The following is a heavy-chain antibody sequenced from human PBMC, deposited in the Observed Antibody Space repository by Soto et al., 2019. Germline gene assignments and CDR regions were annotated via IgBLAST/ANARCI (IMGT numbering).Heavy chain of an antibody. J-gene: IGHJ4*02. CDR1: GYTFSRYS. D-gene: IGHD6-19*01. Sequence: QVQLVQSGAEVKKPGASVKVSCKTSGYTFSRYSISWVRQAPGQGLEWMGWISAYNGDTNYAQKLQGRVTITTDESHRKAYRELWSPMSDDTAMYYCARDHAGSGWFRFGHWGQGTLVTVSS. CDR2: ISAYNGDT. V-gene: IGHV1-18*01. CDR3: ARDHAGSGWFRFGH.